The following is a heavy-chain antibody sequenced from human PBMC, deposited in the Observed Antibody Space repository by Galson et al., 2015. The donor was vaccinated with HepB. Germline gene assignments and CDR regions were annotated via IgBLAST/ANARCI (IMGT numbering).Heavy chain of an antibody. CDR3: AHTTSYVFELEYYFDY. J-gene: IGHJ4*02. D-gene: IGHD3-16*01. CDR2: ISGSGGST. CDR1: GFTSSSYA. V-gene: IGHV3-23*01. Sequence: SLRLSCAASGFTSSSYAMSWVRQAPGKGLEWVSAISGSGGSTYYADSVKGQFTISRDNSKNTLYLQMNSLRAEDTAVYYCAHTTSYVFELEYYFDYWGQGTLVTVSS.